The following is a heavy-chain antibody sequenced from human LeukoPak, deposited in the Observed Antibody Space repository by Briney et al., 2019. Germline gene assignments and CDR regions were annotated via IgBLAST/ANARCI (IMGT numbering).Heavy chain of an antibody. D-gene: IGHD3-3*01. J-gene: IGHJ4*02. CDR2: INHSGST. CDR3: ARELVDYDFWSGYYPKYYFDY. Sequence: NPSETLSLTCAVYGGSFSGYYWSWIRQPPGKGLEWIGEINHSGSTNYNPSLKSRVTISVDTSKNQFSLKLSSVTAADTAVYYCARELVDYDFWSGYYPKYYFDYWGQGTLVTVSS. V-gene: IGHV4-34*01. CDR1: GGSFSGYY.